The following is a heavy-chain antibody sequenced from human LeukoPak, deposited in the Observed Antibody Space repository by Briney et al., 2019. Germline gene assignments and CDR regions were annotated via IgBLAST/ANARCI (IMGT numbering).Heavy chain of an antibody. Sequence: ASVKVSCKASGYTFTGYYMHWVRQAPGQGLEWMGWINLNSGGTNYAQKFQGRVTMTRDTSISTAYMELSRLRSDDTAVYYCARDPPRVTMVRGVNRGGYWGQGTLVTVSS. CDR2: INLNSGGT. V-gene: IGHV1-2*02. CDR3: ARDPPRVTMVRGVNRGGY. D-gene: IGHD3-10*01. CDR1: GYTFTGYY. J-gene: IGHJ4*02.